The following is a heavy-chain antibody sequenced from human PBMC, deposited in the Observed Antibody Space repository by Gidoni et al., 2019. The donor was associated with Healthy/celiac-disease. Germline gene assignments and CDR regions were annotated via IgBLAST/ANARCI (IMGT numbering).Heavy chain of an antibody. CDR1: TFSSYG. V-gene: IGHV3-33*01. D-gene: IGHD4-4*01. Sequence: TFSSYGMHWVRQAPGKGLEWVAVIWYDGSNKYYADSVKGRFTISRDNSKNTLYLQMNSLRAEDTAVYYCARVPSSNPYYYYYGMDVWGQGTTVTVSS. J-gene: IGHJ6*02. CDR3: ARVPSSNPYYYYYGMDV. CDR2: IWYDGSNK.